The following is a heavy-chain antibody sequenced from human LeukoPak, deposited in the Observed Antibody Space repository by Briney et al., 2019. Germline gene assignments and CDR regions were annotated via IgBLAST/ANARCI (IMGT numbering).Heavy chain of an antibody. V-gene: IGHV4-30-2*01. Sequence: SETLSLACAVSGGSISSRDYSWSWIRLPPGKGLEWIGSVYHGGTTYYNPSLKSRVTISEDRSKNQFSLKLSSVTAADTAMYFCARSPRNDYFDSWGQGTLVTVSS. J-gene: IGHJ4*02. CDR1: GGSISSRDYS. CDR2: VYHGGTT. CDR3: ARSPRNDYFDS.